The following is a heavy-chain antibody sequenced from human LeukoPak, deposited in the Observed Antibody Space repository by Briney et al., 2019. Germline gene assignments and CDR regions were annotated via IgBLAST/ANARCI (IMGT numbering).Heavy chain of an antibody. J-gene: IGHJ4*02. V-gene: IGHV3-30*03. D-gene: IGHD2-2*01. CDR3: AREDIVVVPAAPPVNYFDY. CDR1: GFTFSSYG. Sequence: PGGSLRLSCAASGFTFSSYGMHWVRQAPGKGLEWVAVISYDGSNKYYADSVKGRFTISRDNSKNTLYLQMNSLRAEDTAVYYCAREDIVVVPAAPPVNYFDYWGQGTLVTVSS. CDR2: ISYDGSNK.